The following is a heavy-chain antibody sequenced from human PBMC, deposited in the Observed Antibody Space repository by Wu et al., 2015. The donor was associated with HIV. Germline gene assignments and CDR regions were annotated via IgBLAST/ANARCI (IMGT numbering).Heavy chain of an antibody. CDR3: ARLQSLSGFYSNADY. J-gene: IGHJ4*02. V-gene: IGHV1-2*02. Sequence: QVQLVQSGAEVKKPGASVKVSCGTSGYTFTNYYIHWVRQAPGHGLEWMGWINPNRGGTKYAQKFQGRVTMTRDTAVSTAYMELNSLRSDDTAVYYCARLQSLSGFYSNADYWGQGTLVTVSS. CDR2: INPNRGGT. CDR1: GYTFTNYY. D-gene: IGHD3-22*01.